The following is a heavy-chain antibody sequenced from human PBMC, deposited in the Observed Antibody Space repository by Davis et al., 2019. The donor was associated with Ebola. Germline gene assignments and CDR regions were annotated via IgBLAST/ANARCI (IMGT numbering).Heavy chain of an antibody. CDR1: GDSISSYY. J-gene: IGHJ4*02. V-gene: IGHV4-59*12. CDR3: ARVQRYYFDY. Sequence: ESLKISCTVSGDSISSYYWSWIRQPPGKGLEWIGYIYYSGSTNYNPSLKSRVTISVDTSKNQFSLKLSSVTAADTAVYYCARVQRYYFDYWGQGTLVTVSS. CDR2: IYYSGST. D-gene: IGHD1-1*01.